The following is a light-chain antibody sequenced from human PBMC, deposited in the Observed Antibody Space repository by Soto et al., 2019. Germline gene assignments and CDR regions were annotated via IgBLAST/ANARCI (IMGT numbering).Light chain of an antibody. CDR1: QSVSNY. J-gene: IGKJ3*01. Sequence: ENVLTQSPATLSLSPGERATLSCRASQSVSNYVAWYQQKPGQAPRLLIYDASNRPTGIPASFSGSGSGTDFTLAISSLEPEEFAVYYCQQRSNCLFGPGTKVVIK. V-gene: IGKV3-11*01. CDR2: DAS. CDR3: QQRSNCL.